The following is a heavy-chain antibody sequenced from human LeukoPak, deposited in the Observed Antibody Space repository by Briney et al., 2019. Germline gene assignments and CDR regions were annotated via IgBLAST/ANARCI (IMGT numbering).Heavy chain of an antibody. V-gene: IGHV3-43*01. Sequence: PGGSLRLSCAASGFPFDHYTMHWVRQVPGKGLEWVSLSGWDGTSTHYADSVKGRFTISRDSNKTSLYLQMNSLRTEDTALYYCAKEGTGSRYCRAGGCYPDYWGQGTLVTVSS. CDR2: SGWDGTST. J-gene: IGHJ4*02. D-gene: IGHD2-15*01. CDR3: AKEGTGSRYCRAGGCYPDY. CDR1: GFPFDHYT.